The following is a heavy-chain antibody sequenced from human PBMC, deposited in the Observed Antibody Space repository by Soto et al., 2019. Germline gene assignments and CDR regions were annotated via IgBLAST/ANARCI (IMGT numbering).Heavy chain of an antibody. D-gene: IGHD3-22*01. CDR2: INHSGRV. V-gene: IGHV4-34*08. CDR3: STRAYDTNGYYRFDP. Sequence: SETLSLTCAVYGGTFSGHSWTWIRQSPGKGLEWIGDINHSGRVNYSPSLKSRVTISLDTSKNQFSLTLSAVTAADTAMYYCSTRAYDTNGYYRFDPWGQGTLVTVSS. J-gene: IGHJ5*01. CDR1: GGTFSGHS.